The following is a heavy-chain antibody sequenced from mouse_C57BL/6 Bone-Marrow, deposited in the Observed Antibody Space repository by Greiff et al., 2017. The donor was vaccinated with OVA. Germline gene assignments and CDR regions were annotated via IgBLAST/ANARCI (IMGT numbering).Heavy chain of an antibody. V-gene: IGHV2-5*01. CDR1: GFSLTSYG. CDR2: IWSGGST. J-gene: IGHJ3*01. Sequence: QVQLQQSGPGLVQPSQSLSITCTVSGFSLTSYGVPWVRQSPGKGLEWLGVIWSGGSTDYNAAFMSRLSITKDNSKSQVFFKMNSLQADDTAIYYCATSPTMIKDWFAYWGQGTLVTVSA. CDR3: ATSPTMIKDWFAY. D-gene: IGHD2-4*01.